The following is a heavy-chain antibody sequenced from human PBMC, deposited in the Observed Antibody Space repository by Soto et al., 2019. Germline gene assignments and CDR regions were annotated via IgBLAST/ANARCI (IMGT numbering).Heavy chain of an antibody. D-gene: IGHD2-21*02. CDR2: IYPGDSDT. CDR3: ASHNFFCGGDCNSSGMDV. J-gene: IGHJ6*02. Sequence: GESLKISCKGSGYSFTSYWIGWVRQMPGKGLEWMGIIYPGDSDTKYNPSFQGHVTISADKSTSTAYLQWSSLRASDTAVYYCASHNFFCGGDCNSSGMDVWGQGTTVTVSS. CDR1: GYSFTSYW. V-gene: IGHV5-51*01.